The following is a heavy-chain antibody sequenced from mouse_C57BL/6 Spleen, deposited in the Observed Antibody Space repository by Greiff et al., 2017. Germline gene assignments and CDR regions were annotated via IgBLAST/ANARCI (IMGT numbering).Heavy chain of an antibody. CDR2: IHPNSGST. J-gene: IGHJ3*01. CDR1: GYTFTSYW. CDR3: ARGDYSNSLVAY. V-gene: IGHV1-64*01. D-gene: IGHD2-5*01. Sequence: QVQLQQPGAELVKPGASVKLSCKASGYTFTSYWMHWVKQRPGQGLEWIGMIHPNSGSTNYNEKFKSKATLTVDKSSSTAYMQLSSLTSEDSAVYYCARGDYSNSLVAYWGQGTLVTVSA.